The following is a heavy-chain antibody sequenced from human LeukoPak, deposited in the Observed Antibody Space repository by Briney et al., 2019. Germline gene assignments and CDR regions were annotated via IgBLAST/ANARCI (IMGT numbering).Heavy chain of an antibody. CDR3: ARESGAFCPFGF. Sequence: LETLSLTCAVSGGSILTTNWWSWVRQPPGKGLEWIGEVHLSGVSNYNPSLKSRVSMCIDNSKNQLSLKLTSVTAADTAIYYCARESGAFCPFGFWGQGTLVAVSS. D-gene: IGHD1-26*01. J-gene: IGHJ4*02. CDR2: VHLSGVS. CDR1: GGSILTTNW. V-gene: IGHV4-4*02.